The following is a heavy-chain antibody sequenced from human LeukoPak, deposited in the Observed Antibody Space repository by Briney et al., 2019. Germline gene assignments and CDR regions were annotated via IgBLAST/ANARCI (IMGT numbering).Heavy chain of an antibody. CDR3: ARDDYDSSGYYWGLYYYYYGMDV. Sequence: GRSLRLSCAASGFTFSSYAMRWVRQAPGKGLEWVAVISYDGSNKYYADSVKGRFTISRDNSKNTLYLQMNSLRAEDTAVYYCARDDYDSSGYYWGLYYYYYGMDVWGQGTTVTVSS. J-gene: IGHJ6*02. CDR2: ISYDGSNK. V-gene: IGHV3-30-3*01. CDR1: GFTFSSYA. D-gene: IGHD3-22*01.